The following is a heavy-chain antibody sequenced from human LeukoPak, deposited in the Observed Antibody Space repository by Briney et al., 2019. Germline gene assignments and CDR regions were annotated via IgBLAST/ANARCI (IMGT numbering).Heavy chain of an antibody. CDR1: GFTVSSNY. D-gene: IGHD3-16*01. CDR2: IYSGGST. Sequence: PGGSLRLSCAASGFTVSSNYFSWVRQAPGKGLEWVSVIYSGGSTYYADSVKGRFTISRDHSKNTLYLQMNSLRAEDTAVYYCASVWGTFTFDNWGQGTLVTVSS. CDR3: ASVWGTFTFDN. V-gene: IGHV3-53*01. J-gene: IGHJ4*02.